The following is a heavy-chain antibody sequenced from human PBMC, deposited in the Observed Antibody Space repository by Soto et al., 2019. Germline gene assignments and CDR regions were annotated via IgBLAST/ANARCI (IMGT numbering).Heavy chain of an antibody. CDR2: ISAFNGNT. CDR3: ARNYDSSGYYPDAFDI. CDR1: GYTFTSYG. V-gene: IGHV1-18*01. D-gene: IGHD3-22*01. J-gene: IGHJ3*02. Sequence: ASVKVSCKASGYTFTSYGISWVRQAPGQGLEWMGWISAFNGNTYYAQKLQGRVTMTTDTSTSTAYMELRSLRSDDTAVYYCARNYDSSGYYPDAFDIWGQGTMVTVSS.